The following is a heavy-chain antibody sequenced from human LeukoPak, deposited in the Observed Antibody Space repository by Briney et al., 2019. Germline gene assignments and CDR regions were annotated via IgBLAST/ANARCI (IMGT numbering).Heavy chain of an antibody. V-gene: IGHV1-69*13. Sequence: SVKVSCKASGGTFSNYDISWVRQAPGQGLEWMGGIIPIFGTANYAQKFQGRVTITADESTSTAYMELSSLRSEDTAVYYCARVATVHYYYYYYMDVWGKGTTVTVSS. J-gene: IGHJ6*03. D-gene: IGHD5-12*01. CDR1: GGTFSNYD. CDR2: IIPIFGTA. CDR3: ARVATVHYYYYYYMDV.